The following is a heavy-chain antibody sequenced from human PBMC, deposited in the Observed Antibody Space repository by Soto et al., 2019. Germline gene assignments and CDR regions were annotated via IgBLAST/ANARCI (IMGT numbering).Heavy chain of an antibody. Sequence: PGESLKISCQCSGYRFTSYWISWVRQMPGKGLEWMGRIDPSDSYTNYSPSFQGHVTISADKSISTAYLQWSSLKASDTAMYYCARHSRDVLRFLEWSPRLGMDVWGQGTTVTVSS. CDR1: GYRFTSYW. D-gene: IGHD3-3*01. CDR2: IDPSDSYT. J-gene: IGHJ6*02. CDR3: ARHSRDVLRFLEWSPRLGMDV. V-gene: IGHV5-10-1*01.